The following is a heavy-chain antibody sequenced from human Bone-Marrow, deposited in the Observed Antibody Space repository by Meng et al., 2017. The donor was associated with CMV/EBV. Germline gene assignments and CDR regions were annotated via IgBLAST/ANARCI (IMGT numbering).Heavy chain of an antibody. V-gene: IGHV4-34*01. Sequence: GSLRLSCAASGFTVSSNYMSWVRQAPGKGLEWIGEINHSGSTNYNPSLKSRVTISVDTSKNQFSLKLSSVTAADTAVYYCASHPMVRGVKWPPRGYYFDYWGQGTLVTVSS. CDR1: GFTVSSNY. CDR3: ASHPMVRGVKWPPRGYYFDY. D-gene: IGHD3-10*01. J-gene: IGHJ4*02. CDR2: INHSGST.